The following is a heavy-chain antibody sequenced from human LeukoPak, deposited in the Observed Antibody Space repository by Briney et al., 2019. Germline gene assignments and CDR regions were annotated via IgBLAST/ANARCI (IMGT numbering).Heavy chain of an antibody. CDR2: INQDRSQT. Sequence: GGSLSLSCAVSGFTFSRFWMSWIRQAPGKGLEWVAHINQDRSQTYYVDSVKGRFTISRDNTKNSLFLVMNNLRVEDTAVYYCAREGHYGNDAFDVWDQGTLVTVSS. V-gene: IGHV3-7*01. D-gene: IGHD4-17*01. CDR3: AREGHYGNDAFDV. CDR1: GFTFSRFW. J-gene: IGHJ3*01.